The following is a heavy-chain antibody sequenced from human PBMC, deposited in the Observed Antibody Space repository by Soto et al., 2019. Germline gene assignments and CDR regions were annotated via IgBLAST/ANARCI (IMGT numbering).Heavy chain of an antibody. V-gene: IGHV1-2*04. CDR2: INPNSGGT. Sequence: ASVKVSCKASGYTFTGYYMHWVRQAPGQGLEWMGWINPNSGGTNYAQKFQGWVTMTRDTSISTAYMELSRLRSDDTAVYYCALGYCSGGSCFSLAYWGQGTLVTVSS. D-gene: IGHD2-15*01. CDR3: ALGYCSGGSCFSLAY. J-gene: IGHJ4*02. CDR1: GYTFTGYY.